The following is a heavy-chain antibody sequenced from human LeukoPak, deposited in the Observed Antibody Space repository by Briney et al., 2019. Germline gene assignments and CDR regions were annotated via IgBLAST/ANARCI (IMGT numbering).Heavy chain of an antibody. J-gene: IGHJ6*02. CDR2: IGTAGDT. Sequence: PGGSLRLSCAASGFTFSSYDMHWVRQATGKGLEWVSAIGTAGDTYYPGSVKGRFTISRENAKNSLYLQMNSLRAEDTAVYYCAGAPRAYYYDSSGGGMDVWGQGTTVTVSS. CDR3: AGAPRAYYYDSSGGGMDV. V-gene: IGHV3-13*01. D-gene: IGHD3-22*01. CDR1: GFTFSSYD.